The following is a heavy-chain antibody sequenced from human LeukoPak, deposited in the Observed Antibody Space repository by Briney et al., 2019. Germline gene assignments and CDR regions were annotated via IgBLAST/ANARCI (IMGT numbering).Heavy chain of an antibody. D-gene: IGHD2-2*01. CDR2: ISSSSSHI. V-gene: IGHV3-21*01. CDR1: GFTFSSYS. Sequence: GGSLRLSCAASGFTFSSYSMNWVRQAPGKGLEWVSSISSSSSHIYYTDSVKGRFTISRDSAKNSLYLQMNSLRAEDTAVYYCARDRWEPVVVVPAAIAFWGQGTLVTVSS. J-gene: IGHJ4*02. CDR3: ARDRWEPVVVVPAAIAF.